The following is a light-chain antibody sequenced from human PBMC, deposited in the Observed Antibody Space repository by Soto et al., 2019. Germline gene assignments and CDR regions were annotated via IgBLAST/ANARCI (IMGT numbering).Light chain of an antibody. CDR2: AVS. Sequence: QSALTQPASVSGSPGQSITISCTGTSSDVGGYNYVSWYQQHPGKAPKLMIYAVSNRPSGVSNRFSGSKSGNTASLTISGLQADDEAVYSCSSYTSSSTLVVFGGGTKLTVL. J-gene: IGLJ2*01. V-gene: IGLV2-14*01. CDR3: SSYTSSSTLVV. CDR1: SSDVGGYNY.